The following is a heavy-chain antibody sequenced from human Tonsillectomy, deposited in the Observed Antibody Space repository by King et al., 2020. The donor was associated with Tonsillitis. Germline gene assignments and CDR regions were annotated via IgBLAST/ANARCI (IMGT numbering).Heavy chain of an antibody. J-gene: IGHJ4*02. D-gene: IGHD5-18*01. CDR3: AKGQLSSDY. CDR2: IRYDGSNE. CDR1: GFSFSNYG. Sequence: VQLVESGGGVVQPGGPLRLSCAASGFSFSNYGMHWVRQAPGKGLEWVAFIRYDGSNENYADSVKGRFTISRDNSKNTLYLQMKSLRPEDTAMYYCAKGQLSSDYWGQGTLVTVSS. V-gene: IGHV3-30*02.